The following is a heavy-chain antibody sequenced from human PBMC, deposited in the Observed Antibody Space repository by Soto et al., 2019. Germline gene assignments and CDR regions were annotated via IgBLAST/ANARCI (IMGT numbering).Heavy chain of an antibody. CDR2: IWYDGSNK. V-gene: IGHV3-33*06. J-gene: IGHJ4*02. CDR1: GFSFSSYG. D-gene: IGHD5-18*01. Sequence: GGSLRLSCAASGFSFSSYGMHWVRQAPGKGLEWVAVIWYDGSNKYYADSVKGRCNISRDNSKNTLYLQLNSLRAEDTAVYYCAKGRGYTYGYTFDYWGQGTLVTVSS. CDR3: AKGRGYTYGYTFDY.